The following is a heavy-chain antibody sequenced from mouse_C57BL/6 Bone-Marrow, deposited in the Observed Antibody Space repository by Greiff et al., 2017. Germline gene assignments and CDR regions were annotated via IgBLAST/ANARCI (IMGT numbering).Heavy chain of an antibody. J-gene: IGHJ4*01. CDR1: GYTFTSYW. Sequence: QVQLQQPGAELVKPGASVKLSCTASGYTFTSYWRHWVTQRPGRGLAWIGRINPNSGGPKYHEKVQSKAPLTVDKPSSTTYMQLSSLTSEDSAVYYCANGNPYTMDYWGQGTSVTVSS. V-gene: IGHV1-72*01. D-gene: IGHD2-1*01. CDR3: ANGNPYTMDY. CDR2: INPNSGGP.